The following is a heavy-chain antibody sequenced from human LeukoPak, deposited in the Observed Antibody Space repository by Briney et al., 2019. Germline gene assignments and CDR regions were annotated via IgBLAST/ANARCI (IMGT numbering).Heavy chain of an antibody. J-gene: IGHJ4*02. Sequence: PGGSLRLSCAASGFTFDDYAMHWVRQAPGKGLEWVSGISWNSDSIAYADSVKGRFTISRDNAKNSLYLQMNSLRAEDTAAYYCARMVRESDHWGQGTLVTVSS. V-gene: IGHV3-9*01. CDR3: ARMVRESDH. CDR2: ISWNSDSI. D-gene: IGHD3-10*01. CDR1: GFTFDDYA.